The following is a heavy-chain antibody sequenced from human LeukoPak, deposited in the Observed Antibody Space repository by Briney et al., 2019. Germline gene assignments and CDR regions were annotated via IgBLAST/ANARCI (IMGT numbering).Heavy chain of an antibody. CDR1: GYTFTSYY. Sequence: ASVKVSCKASGYTFTSYYMHWVRQAPGQGLEWMGLINPSGGSTSYAQNFQGRVTMTRDTSTSTVYMELSSLRSEDTAVYYCARDGTGVAAAGTRWWFDPWGQGTLVTVSP. CDR3: ARDGTGVAAAGTRWWFDP. J-gene: IGHJ5*02. V-gene: IGHV1-46*01. D-gene: IGHD6-13*01. CDR2: INPSGGST.